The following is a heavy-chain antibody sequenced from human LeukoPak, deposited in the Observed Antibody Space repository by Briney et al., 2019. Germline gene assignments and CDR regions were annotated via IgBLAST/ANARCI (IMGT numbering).Heavy chain of an antibody. CDR3: ARGIAVAAD. CDR1: GGSVSSYY. Sequence: TSETLSLTCTVSGGSVSSYYWSWIRQPPGKGLEWIGYIYYSGSTNYNPSLKSRVTISVDTSKNQFSLKLSSVTAADTAVYYCARGIAVAADWGQGTLVTVSS. J-gene: IGHJ4*02. D-gene: IGHD6-19*01. CDR2: IYYSGST. V-gene: IGHV4-59*02.